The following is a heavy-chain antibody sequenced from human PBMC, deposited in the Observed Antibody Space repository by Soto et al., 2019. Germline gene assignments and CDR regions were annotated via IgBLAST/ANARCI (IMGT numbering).Heavy chain of an antibody. CDR2: IWYDGSNK. J-gene: IGHJ1*01. Sequence: GGSLRLSCAASGFTFSSYGMHWVRQAPGKGLEWVAVIWYDGSNKYYADSVKGRFTISRDNSKNTLYLQMNSLRAEDTAVYYCARPNERTVRPGIAAAGTRAYFQHWGQGTLVTVSS. D-gene: IGHD6-13*01. V-gene: IGHV3-33*01. CDR1: GFTFSSYG. CDR3: ARPNERTVRPGIAAAGTRAYFQH.